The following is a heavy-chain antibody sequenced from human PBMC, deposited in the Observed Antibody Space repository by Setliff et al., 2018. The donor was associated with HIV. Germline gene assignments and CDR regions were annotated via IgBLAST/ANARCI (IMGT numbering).Heavy chain of an antibody. J-gene: IGHJ4*02. CDR1: GGSISSYY. CDR3: ARQGRPGDFDS. CDR2: IYYSGNT. D-gene: IGHD7-27*01. Sequence: ASETLSLTCTVSGGSISSYYWSWIRQPPGKGLEWIGSIYYSGNTYYNPSLKSRVTISGDTSKKQFSLKLRAVTAADSAVYYCARQGRPGDFDSWGQGTLVTVSS. V-gene: IGHV4-39*01.